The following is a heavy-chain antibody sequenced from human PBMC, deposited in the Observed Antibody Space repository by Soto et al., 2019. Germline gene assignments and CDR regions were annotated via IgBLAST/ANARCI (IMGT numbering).Heavy chain of an antibody. J-gene: IGHJ4*02. CDR1: GFSFSSYT. CDR2: ISFDSSNK. V-gene: IGHV3-30*01. Sequence: QVQLVESGGGVVQPGRSLRLSCAGSGFSFSSYTMHWVRQAPGKGLEWVALISFDSSNKYYAASVKGRFSISRDNSKNTVFLQMASLRPDDTALYYCARDRLRLGELSLIGYFDYWGQGTLVTVSS. CDR3: ARDRLRLGELSLIGYFDY. D-gene: IGHD3-16*02.